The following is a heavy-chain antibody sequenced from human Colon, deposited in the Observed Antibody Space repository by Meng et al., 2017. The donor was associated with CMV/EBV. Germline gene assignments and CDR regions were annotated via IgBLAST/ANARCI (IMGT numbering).Heavy chain of an antibody. CDR3: ARELRYSNYVKHNTYYYYGMDV. CDR1: GYTFTGYY. Sequence: ASVKVSCKASGYTFTGYYMHWVRQAPGQGLEWMGWINPNSGGTNYAQKFQGRVTMTRDTSISTAYTELSRLRSDDTAVYYCARELRYSNYVKHNTYYYYGMDVWGQGTTVTVSS. D-gene: IGHD4-11*01. J-gene: IGHJ6*02. CDR2: INPNSGGT. V-gene: IGHV1-2*02.